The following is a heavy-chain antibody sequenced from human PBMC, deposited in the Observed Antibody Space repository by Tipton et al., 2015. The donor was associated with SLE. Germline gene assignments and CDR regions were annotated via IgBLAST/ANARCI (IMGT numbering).Heavy chain of an antibody. Sequence: SLRLSCAASGFTFSTYAMTWVRQAPGKGLEWVSLIEWDVNAIQYAASVKGRITSSRDNAKNTLYLEMNSLRAEDTAVYYCARGMSSGQQYDAFDIWGQGTMVTVSS. CDR1: GFTFSTYA. V-gene: IGHV3-23*03. CDR3: ARGMSSGQQYDAFDI. D-gene: IGHD6-19*01. J-gene: IGHJ3*02. CDR2: IEWDVNAI.